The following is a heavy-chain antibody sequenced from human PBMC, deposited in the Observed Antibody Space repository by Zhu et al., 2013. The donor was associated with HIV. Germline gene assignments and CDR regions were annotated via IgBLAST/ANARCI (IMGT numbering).Heavy chain of an antibody. CDR2: IIPIFGTA. Sequence: QVQLVQSGAEVKKPGSSVKVSCKASGGTFSSYAISWVRQAPGQGLEWMGGIIPIFGTANYAQKFQGRVTITADKSTSTAYMELSSLRSEDTAVYYCASTHIEMATIEEAPSYDAFDIWGQGTMVTVSS. CDR3: ASTHIEMATIEEAPSYDAFDI. D-gene: IGHD5-12*01. J-gene: IGHJ3*02. CDR1: GGTFSSYA. V-gene: IGHV1-69*06.